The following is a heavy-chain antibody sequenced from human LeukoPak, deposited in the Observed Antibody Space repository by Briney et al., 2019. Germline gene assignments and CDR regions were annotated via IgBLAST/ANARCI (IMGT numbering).Heavy chain of an antibody. V-gene: IGHV4-31*03. Sequence: PSQTLSLTCSVSGASFSSGGDFWAWIRQRPGQGLEWIGCIYYSGSTHYSPSLRSRLTISIDKPKNLLSLRLTSVTAADTAVYYCARDYGRTIRRLDSYFDLWGRGTLVTVSS. CDR1: GASFSSGGDF. J-gene: IGHJ2*01. D-gene: IGHD3/OR15-3a*01. CDR2: IYYSGST. CDR3: ARDYGRTIRRLDSYFDL.